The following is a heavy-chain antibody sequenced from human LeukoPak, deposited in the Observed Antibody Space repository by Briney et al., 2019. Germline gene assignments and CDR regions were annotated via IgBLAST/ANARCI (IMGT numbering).Heavy chain of an antibody. Sequence: PGGSLRLSCAASGFTFSSYAMSWVRQAPGKGLEWVSAISGSGGSTYYADSVKGRFTISRDNSKNTLYLQMNSLRAEDTAVYCCARTIVVVPAAIGWYMDVWGKGTTVTVSS. D-gene: IGHD2-2*01. CDR3: ARTIVVVPAAIGWYMDV. CDR1: GFTFSSYA. V-gene: IGHV3-23*01. CDR2: ISGSGGST. J-gene: IGHJ6*03.